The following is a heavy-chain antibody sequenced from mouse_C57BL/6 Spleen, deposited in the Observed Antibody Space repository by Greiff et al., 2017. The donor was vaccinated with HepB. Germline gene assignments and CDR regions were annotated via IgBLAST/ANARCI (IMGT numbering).Heavy chain of an antibody. CDR3: ARGGYDDPFAY. CDR1: GFTFSSYG. Sequence: EVMLVESGGDLVKPGGSLKLSCAASGFTFSSYGMSWVRQTPDKRLEWVATISSGGSYTYYPDSVKGRFTISRDNAKNTLYLQMSSLKSEETAMYYCARGGYDDPFAYWGQGTLVTVSA. CDR2: ISSGGSYT. D-gene: IGHD2-2*01. J-gene: IGHJ3*01. V-gene: IGHV5-6*02.